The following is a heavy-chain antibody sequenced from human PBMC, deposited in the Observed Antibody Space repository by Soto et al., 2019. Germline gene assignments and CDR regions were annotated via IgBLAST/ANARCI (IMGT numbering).Heavy chain of an antibody. D-gene: IGHD2-21*01. Sequence: EVQRLESGGGLVQPGGSLRLSCAASGFTFSSYAMSWVRQAPGKGLEWVSAISGSGGSTYYADSVKGRFTISRDNSKNTLYLQMNSLRAEDTAVYYCAKGPRGPTVIATKERYWYFDLWGRGTLVTVSS. CDR1: GFTFSSYA. J-gene: IGHJ2*01. CDR3: AKGPRGPTVIATKERYWYFDL. CDR2: ISGSGGST. V-gene: IGHV3-23*01.